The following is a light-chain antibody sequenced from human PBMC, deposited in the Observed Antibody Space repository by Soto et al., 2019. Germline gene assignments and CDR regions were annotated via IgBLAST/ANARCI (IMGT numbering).Light chain of an antibody. V-gene: IGLV2-23*01. CDR2: EGS. CDR3: CSYAGSSTYVV. Sequence: QSVLTQPASVSGSPGQSITIPCTGTSSDVGSYNLVSWYQQHPGKAPKLMIYEGSKRPSGVSNRFSGSKSGNTASLTISGLQAEDEADYYCCSYAGSSTYVVFGGGTKVTVL. CDR1: SSDVGSYNL. J-gene: IGLJ2*01.